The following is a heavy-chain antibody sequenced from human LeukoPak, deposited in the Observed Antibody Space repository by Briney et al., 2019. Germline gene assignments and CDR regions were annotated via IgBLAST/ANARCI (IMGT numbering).Heavy chain of an antibody. V-gene: IGHV1-46*01. D-gene: IGHD3-9*01. CDR2: INPSGGST. CDR1: GYTFTSYY. CDR3: AREMLTGPSDRYYFDY. J-gene: IGHJ4*02. Sequence: ASVKVSCKASGYTFTSYYMHWVRQAPGQGLEWMGIINPSGGSTSYTQKFQGRVTMTRDTSTSTVYMELSSLRSEDTAVYYCAREMLTGPSDRYYFDYWGQGTLVTVSS.